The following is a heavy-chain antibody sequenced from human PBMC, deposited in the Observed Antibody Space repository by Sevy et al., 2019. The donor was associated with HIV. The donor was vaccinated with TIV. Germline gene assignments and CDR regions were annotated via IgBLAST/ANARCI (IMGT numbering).Heavy chain of an antibody. V-gene: IGHV3-9*01. CDR2: ISWNSGSI. Sequence: GGSLRLSCAASGFTFDDYAMHWVRQAPGKGLEWVSGISWNSGSIGYAASVKGRFTISRDNAKNSLYLQMNSLRAEDTALYYCAKASSSVAGTGGYFDYWGQGTLVTVSS. J-gene: IGHJ4*02. CDR1: GFTFDDYA. D-gene: IGHD6-19*01. CDR3: AKASSSVAGTGGYFDY.